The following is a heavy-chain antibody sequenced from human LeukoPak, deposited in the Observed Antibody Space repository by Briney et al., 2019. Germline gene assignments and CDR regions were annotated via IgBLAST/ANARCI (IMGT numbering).Heavy chain of an antibody. V-gene: IGHV3-23*01. CDR3: AKVLYVGRGSRIDY. Sequence: GGSLRLSCAASGFTYRSYGLTWVRQAPGKGLEGVSVISGSGGSMYYADSVKGRFTISRDNSKNTLNLQMNSLRGEDTAVYYCAKVLYVGRGSRIDYWGQGTLVTVSS. CDR2: ISGSGGSM. D-gene: IGHD3-16*01. J-gene: IGHJ4*02. CDR1: GFTYRSYG.